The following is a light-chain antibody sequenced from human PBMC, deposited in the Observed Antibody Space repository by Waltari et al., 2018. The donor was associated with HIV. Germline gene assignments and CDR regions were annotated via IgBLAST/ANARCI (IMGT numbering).Light chain of an antibody. Sequence: DIQLTQVPSTLSASVGDRVTITCRASQSITPSLAWYQQKPGKAPKFLIYKASSLNSGVPSRFSGRGSGTDFTLTINSLQSDDFATYYCQQYHDYSTFGQGTKVEI. V-gene: IGKV1-5*03. J-gene: IGKJ1*01. CDR1: QSITPS. CDR2: KAS. CDR3: QQYHDYST.